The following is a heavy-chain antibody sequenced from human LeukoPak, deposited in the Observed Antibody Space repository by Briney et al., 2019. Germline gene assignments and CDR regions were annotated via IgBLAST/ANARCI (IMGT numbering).Heavy chain of an antibody. CDR3: ARCRDYVWGSYRYDFDY. CDR2: INHSGST. Sequence: SETLSLTCAVYGGSFSGYYWSWIRQPPGKVLEWIGEINHSGSTNYNPSLKSRVTISVDTSKNQFSLKLSSVTAADTAVYYCARCRDYVWGSYRYDFDYWGQGTLVTVSS. V-gene: IGHV4-34*01. J-gene: IGHJ4*02. CDR1: GGSFSGYY. D-gene: IGHD3-16*02.